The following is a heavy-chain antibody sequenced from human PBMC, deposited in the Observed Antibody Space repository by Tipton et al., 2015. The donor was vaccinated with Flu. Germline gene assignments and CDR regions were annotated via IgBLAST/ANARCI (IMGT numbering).Heavy chain of an antibody. J-gene: IGHJ4*02. V-gene: IGHV4-59*01. CDR3: ARSSYGFSAIDFDL. CDR2: IYDSGST. Sequence: TLSLTCTVSGGSISPYYWSWIRQPPGKGLEWLAYIYDSGSTNYNPSLSTRVTMSLHTSKSQFSMKLTSVTAADTAVYYCARSSYGFSAIDFDLWGQGTLVTVSS. CDR1: GGSISPYY. D-gene: IGHD5-24*01.